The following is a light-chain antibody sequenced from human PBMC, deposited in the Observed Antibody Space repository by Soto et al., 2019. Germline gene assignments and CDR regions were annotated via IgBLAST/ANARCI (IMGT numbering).Light chain of an antibody. J-gene: IGKJ5*01. Sequence: EIVMPQSPATLSVSPGATSSLSGRASQSAGNFLAWYQQRPGQTPRLLIYDASTRAPGIPARFSGRGSGADFTLTISSLEPEDFAVYYCQQRSDSITVGQGTRLEIK. CDR2: DAS. CDR1: QSAGNF. V-gene: IGKV3-11*01. CDR3: QQRSDSIT.